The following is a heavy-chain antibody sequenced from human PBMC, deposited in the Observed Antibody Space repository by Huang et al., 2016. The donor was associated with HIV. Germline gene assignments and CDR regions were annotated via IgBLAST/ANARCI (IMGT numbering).Heavy chain of an antibody. D-gene: IGHD3-16*01. CDR2: FIPIYNRA. V-gene: IGHV1-69*13. CDR3: TRDPIDGIMDYWYFDL. J-gene: IGHJ2*01. CDR1: GGTFSSYA. Sequence: QVQLVQSGAEVKKPGSSVKVSCKASGGTFSSYAISWVRQAPGQGLEWVGRFIPIYNRANYAQKFQGRVTITADESTSTADMELSSMRSEDTAVYYCTRDPIDGIMDYWYFDLWGRGTLVTVSS.